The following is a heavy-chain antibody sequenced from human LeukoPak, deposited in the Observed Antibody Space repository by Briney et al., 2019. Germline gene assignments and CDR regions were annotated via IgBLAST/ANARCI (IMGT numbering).Heavy chain of an antibody. J-gene: IGHJ4*02. CDR1: GFTFSNVW. V-gene: IGHV3-7*01. Sequence: GGSLRLSCGASGFTFSNVWMAWVRQAPGKGLEWVANINQDGSTKQYVDSVRGRFTISRDNAKNSLYLQMNSLTAEDTGLYHCARDMKGNLDYWGQGTLVTVSS. D-gene: IGHD1-14*01. CDR3: ARDMKGNLDY. CDR2: INQDGSTK.